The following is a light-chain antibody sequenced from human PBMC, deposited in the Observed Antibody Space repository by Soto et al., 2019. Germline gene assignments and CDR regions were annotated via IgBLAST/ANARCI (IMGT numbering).Light chain of an antibody. CDR2: EVT. J-gene: IGLJ2*01. CDR1: SSDVGGYNY. Sequence: QSALTQPPSASGSPGQSVTISCTGTSSDVGGYNYVSWYQQHPGEAPKLMIYEVTKRPSGVPDRFSGSKYGNTASLTVSGLQAEDEAYYYCSSYAGSNFVVFGGGTKLTVL. V-gene: IGLV2-8*01. CDR3: SSYAGSNFVV.